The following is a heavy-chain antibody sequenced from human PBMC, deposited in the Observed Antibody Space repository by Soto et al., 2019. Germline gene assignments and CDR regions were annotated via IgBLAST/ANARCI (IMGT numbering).Heavy chain of an antibody. J-gene: IGHJ6*02. D-gene: IGHD6-13*01. CDR2: ISYDGSNK. V-gene: IGHV3-30-3*01. CDR3: ARGPARGSSSWFTYYYYGMDV. Sequence: GGSLRLSCAASGFTFSSYAMHWVRQAPGKGLEWVAVISYDGSNKYYADSVKGRFTISRDNSKNTLYLQMNSLRAEDTAVYYCARGPARGSSSWFTYYYYGMDVWGQGTTVTVSS. CDR1: GFTFSSYA.